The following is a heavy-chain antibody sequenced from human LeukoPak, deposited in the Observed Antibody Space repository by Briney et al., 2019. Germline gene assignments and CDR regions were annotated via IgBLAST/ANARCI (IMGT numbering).Heavy chain of an antibody. CDR3: ARGRWYGSGRRNYFDF. CDR2: IYLSGST. D-gene: IGHD3-10*01. CDR1: GGSIRTSSYY. Sequence: SETLSLTCTVSGGSIRTSSYYWGWIRQPPGKGLEWIGSIYLSGSTYYNPSLKSRVTISVDTSKKQFSLRLSSVTAADTAVYYCARGRWYGSGRRNYFDFWGQGTLVTVSS. V-gene: IGHV4-39*07. J-gene: IGHJ4*02.